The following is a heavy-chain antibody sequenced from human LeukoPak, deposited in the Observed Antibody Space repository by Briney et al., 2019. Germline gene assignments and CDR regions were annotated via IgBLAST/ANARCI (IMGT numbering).Heavy chain of an antibody. V-gene: IGHV3-7*01. CDR3: ARDLREAVAGTYFDY. CDR1: GFTFSSYW. Sequence: PGGSLRLSCAASGFTFSSYWMSWVRQAPGKGLEWVANIKQDGSEKYYVDSVKGRFTISRDNAKNSLYLQMNSLRAEDTAVYYCARDLREAVAGTYFDYWGQGTLVTVSS. CDR2: IKQDGSEK. J-gene: IGHJ4*02. D-gene: IGHD6-19*01.